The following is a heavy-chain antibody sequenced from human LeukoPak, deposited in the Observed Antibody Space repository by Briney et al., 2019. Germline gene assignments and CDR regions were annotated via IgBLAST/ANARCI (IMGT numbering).Heavy chain of an antibody. D-gene: IGHD2-2*01. V-gene: IGHV1-69*05. Sequence: SVKVSCKASGGTFSSHAIAWVRQAPGQGPEWMGGIIPISGTANYAQKFQGRVTITTDESTSTAYLELSSLASDDTAVYYCARGQQYQLLKALGRYYMDVWGEGTTVTVSS. CDR1: GGTFSSHA. CDR2: IIPISGTA. J-gene: IGHJ6*03. CDR3: ARGQQYQLLKALGRYYMDV.